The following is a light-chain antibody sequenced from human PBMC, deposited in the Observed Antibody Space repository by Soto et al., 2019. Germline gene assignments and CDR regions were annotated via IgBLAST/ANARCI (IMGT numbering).Light chain of an antibody. V-gene: IGKV3-15*01. Sequence: EIVMTQSPATLSLSPGERATLSCRASQSVSANLAWYQHNPGQAPRLLIYGASTRATGIPARLSGSGTGTDFTLTISSMQSEDFAVYYCQQYSKWPTFGRGTKVDIK. J-gene: IGKJ1*01. CDR1: QSVSAN. CDR2: GAS. CDR3: QQYSKWPT.